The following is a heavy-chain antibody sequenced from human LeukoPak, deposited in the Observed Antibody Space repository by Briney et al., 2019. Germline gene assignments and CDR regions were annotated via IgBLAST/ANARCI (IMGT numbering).Heavy chain of an antibody. V-gene: IGHV4-34*01. CDR1: GGSFSGYY. Sequence: SETLSLTCAVYGGSFSGYYWSWVRQFPGKGLEWIGEISYSGSTNYNPSLKSQVTISIDTSKNQFSLKMRSVTDADTAVYYCAINDGSGSYYKSDYWGRGTLVTVSS. J-gene: IGHJ4*02. D-gene: IGHD3-10*01. CDR2: ISYSGST. CDR3: AINDGSGSYYKSDY.